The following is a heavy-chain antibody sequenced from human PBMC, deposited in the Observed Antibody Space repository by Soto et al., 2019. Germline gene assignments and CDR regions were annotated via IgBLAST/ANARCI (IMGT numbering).Heavy chain of an antibody. CDR3: ARDRIEGYYDSSGYLDY. CDR1: GGTFSSYA. D-gene: IGHD3-22*01. Sequence: ASVKISCKASGGTFSSYAISWVRQAPGQGLEWMGGIIPIFGTANYAQKFQGRVTITADKSTSTAYMELSSLRSEETAVYYCARDRIEGYYDSSGYLDYWGQGTLVTVSS. J-gene: IGHJ4*02. V-gene: IGHV1-69*06. CDR2: IIPIFGTA.